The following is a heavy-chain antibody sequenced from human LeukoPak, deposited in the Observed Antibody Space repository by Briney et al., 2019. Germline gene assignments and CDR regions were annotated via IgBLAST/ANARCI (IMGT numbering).Heavy chain of an antibody. CDR1: GGSISSGDYY. CDR3: ARDWSRGVFKPWYFDL. CDR2: IYYSGST. J-gene: IGHJ2*01. D-gene: IGHD3-3*01. V-gene: IGHV4-30-4*01. Sequence: SETLSLTCTVSGGSISSGDYYWSWIRQPPGKGLEWIGYIYYSGSTYYNPSLKSRVTISVDTSKNQFSLKLSSVTAAGTAVYYCARDWSRGVFKPWYFDLWGRGTLVTVSS.